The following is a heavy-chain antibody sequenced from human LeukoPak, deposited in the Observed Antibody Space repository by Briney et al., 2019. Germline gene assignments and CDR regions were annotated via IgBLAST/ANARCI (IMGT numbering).Heavy chain of an antibody. CDR3: ARRYCGSPSCVNWFDP. J-gene: IGHJ5*02. D-gene: IGHD2-2*01. CDR1: GFTFSSYW. V-gene: IGHV3-74*01. CDR2: INGDGSST. Sequence: GGSLRLSCAASGFTFSSYWMHWVRQAPGKRLVWVSRINGDGSSTSYADSVKGRFTISRENAKNTLFLQMNSLRAEDTAVYYCARRYCGSPSCVNWFDPWGQGALVTVSS.